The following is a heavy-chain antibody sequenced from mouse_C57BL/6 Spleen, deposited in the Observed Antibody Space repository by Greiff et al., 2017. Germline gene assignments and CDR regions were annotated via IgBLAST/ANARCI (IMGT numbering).Heavy chain of an antibody. D-gene: IGHD1-1*01. Sequence: VQLQQSGPELVKPGASVKISCKASGYTFTDYYMNWVKQSHGKSLEWIGDINPNNGGTSYNQKFKGKATLTVDKSSSTAYMELRSLTSEDSAVYYCASGDGSSYFDYWGQGTTLTVSS. CDR1: GYTFTDYY. J-gene: IGHJ2*01. CDR2: INPNNGGT. V-gene: IGHV1-26*01. CDR3: ASGDGSSYFDY.